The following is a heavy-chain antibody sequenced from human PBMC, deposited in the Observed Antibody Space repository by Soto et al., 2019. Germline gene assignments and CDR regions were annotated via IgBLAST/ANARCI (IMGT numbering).Heavy chain of an antibody. V-gene: IGHV1-18*04. CDR2: ISPYSLET. CDR3: ARAISTSRYNWFDP. CDR1: GYTFTNYG. J-gene: IGHJ5*02. D-gene: IGHD2-2*01. Sequence: QVQLVQSGGEVKTPGASVKVSCKASGYTFTNYGITWVRQAPGQGLEWLGWISPYSLETDYGQKFQGSGTMTPDTSTTTHYMELRSLTSDDTAVYYCARAISTSRYNWFDPWGQGSLVTVSS.